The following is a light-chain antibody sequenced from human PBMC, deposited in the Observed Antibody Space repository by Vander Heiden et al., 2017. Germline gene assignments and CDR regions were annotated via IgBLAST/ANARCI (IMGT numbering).Light chain of an antibody. V-gene: IGKV3-11*01. CDR1: EGVSRY. J-gene: IGKJ2*01. CDR3: QQRANWPPEYT. Sequence: VVLTQSLATLSLSPGETSTLSCRASEGVSRYLAWYQQKPGQAPRLLIYDASNRASGIPARFSGSGSGTDFTLTISTLEPEDFAVYYCQQRANWPPEYTFGQGTKLEI. CDR2: DAS.